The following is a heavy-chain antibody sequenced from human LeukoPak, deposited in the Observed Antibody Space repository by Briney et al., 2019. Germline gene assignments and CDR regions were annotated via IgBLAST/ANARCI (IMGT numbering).Heavy chain of an antibody. CDR3: ARPILTPSYYYGMDV. CDR2: IYYSGST. CDR1: GGSISSSSYY. J-gene: IGHJ6*02. V-gene: IGHV4-39*07. Sequence: SETLSLTCTVSGGSISSSSYYWGWIRQPPGKGLEWIGSIYYSGSTYYNPSLKSRVTISVDTSKNQFSLKPSSVTAADTAVYYCARPILTPSYYYGMDVWGQGTTVTVSS. D-gene: IGHD3-9*01.